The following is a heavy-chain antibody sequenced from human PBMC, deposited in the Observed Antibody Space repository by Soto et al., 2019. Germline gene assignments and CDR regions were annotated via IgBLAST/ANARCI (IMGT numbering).Heavy chain of an antibody. CDR3: ARSYSSGWEFDY. CDR1: GFTFSNYY. D-gene: IGHD6-19*01. V-gene: IGHV3-11*01. J-gene: IGHJ4*02. Sequence: GGSLRLSCGASGFTFSNYYMSWIRQAPGKGLEWVSYISSTGRTIYYADSVKGRFTVSRDNAQNSLSLKLNSLRVEDTAVYYCARSYSSGWEFDYWGQGTQVTDSS. CDR2: ISSTGRTI.